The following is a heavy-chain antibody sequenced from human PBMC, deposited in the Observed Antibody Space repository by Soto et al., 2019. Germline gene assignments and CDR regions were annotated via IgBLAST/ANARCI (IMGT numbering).Heavy chain of an antibody. CDR3: ARDRRERGYSSSWDFDY. V-gene: IGHV1-2*04. Sequence: ASVKVSCKASGYTFTGYYMHWVRQAPGQGLEWMGWINPNSGGTNYAQKFQGWVTMTRDTSISTAYMELSRLRSDDTAVYYCARDRRERGYSSSWDFDYWGQGTLVTVSS. CDR2: INPNSGGT. CDR1: GYTFTGYY. D-gene: IGHD6-13*01. J-gene: IGHJ4*02.